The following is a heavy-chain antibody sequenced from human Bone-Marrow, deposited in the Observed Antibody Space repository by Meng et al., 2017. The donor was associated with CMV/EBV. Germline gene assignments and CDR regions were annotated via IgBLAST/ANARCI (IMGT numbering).Heavy chain of an antibody. V-gene: IGHV3-30*02. CDR2: IRYDGSKE. Sequence: GESLKISCAASGFTFDDYGMHWVRQAPGKGLEWVAFIRYDGSKEDYGDSVQGRLTISRDNSKNTLYLQMNSLRADDTALYYCAKDSGGEGDMDVWGQGTTVTVSS. J-gene: IGHJ6*02. CDR1: GFTFDDYG. CDR3: AKDSGGEGDMDV. D-gene: IGHD3-10*01.